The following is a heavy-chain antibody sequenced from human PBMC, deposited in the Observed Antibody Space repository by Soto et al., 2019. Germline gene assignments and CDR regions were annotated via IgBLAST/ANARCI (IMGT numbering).Heavy chain of an antibody. CDR2: IRSKAYGGTT. D-gene: IGHD3-9*01. CDR1: GFPIGDYS. V-gene: IGHV3-49*03. CDR3: TRADLPLYDILTWGPLSGYYYYGMEV. J-gene: IGHJ6*02. Sequence: GGSLTLSCTASGFPIGDYSMILFRQAPGKGLEWVGFIRSKAYGGTTEYAASVKGRFTISRDDSKSIAYLQMNSLKTEDTAVYYCTRADLPLYDILTWGPLSGYYYYGMEVWGQGTTVTVSS.